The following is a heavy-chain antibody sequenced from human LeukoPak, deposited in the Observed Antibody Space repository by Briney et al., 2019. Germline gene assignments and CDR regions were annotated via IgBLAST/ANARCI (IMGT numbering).Heavy chain of an antibody. CDR1: GLTFSRHA. V-gene: IGHV3-23*01. CDR3: AKDYGDLKEDS. Sequence: GGSLRLSCAASGLTFSRHAMSWVRQASGKGLEWVSSISGSGGSTYYADSVKGRFTISRDNAKNTLYLQMNSLRAEDTAVYYCAKDYGDLKEDSWGQGTLVTVSS. D-gene: IGHD4-17*01. J-gene: IGHJ4*02. CDR2: ISGSGGST.